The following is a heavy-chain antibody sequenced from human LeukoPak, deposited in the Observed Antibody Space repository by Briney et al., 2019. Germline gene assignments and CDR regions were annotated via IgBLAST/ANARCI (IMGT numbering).Heavy chain of an antibody. J-gene: IGHJ4*02. CDR3: AKWGPHCVGDYCPALDS. CDR1: RFTFSNYW. V-gene: IGHV3-7*01. Sequence: GGSLRLSCVASRFTFSNYWMSWVRQAPGKGLEWVANINQDGSKKPYADSMNGRFTISRDNAKESLYLQLNSLRVDDTAVYYCAKWGPHCVGDYCPALDSWGQGTLVTVSS. D-gene: IGHD2-21*02. CDR2: INQDGSKK.